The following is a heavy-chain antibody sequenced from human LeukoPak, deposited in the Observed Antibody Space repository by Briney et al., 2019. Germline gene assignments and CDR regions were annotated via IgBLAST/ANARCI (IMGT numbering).Heavy chain of an antibody. Sequence: SETLSLTCAVYGGSFSGYYWSWIRQPPGKGLEWIGEINHSGSTNYNPSLKSRVTISVDTSKNQFSLKLSSVTAADTAVYYCARGGRITIFGVVTDALDYWGRGTLVTVSS. V-gene: IGHV4-34*01. J-gene: IGHJ4*02. CDR2: INHSGST. CDR1: GGSFSGYY. CDR3: ARGGRITIFGVVTDALDY. D-gene: IGHD3-3*01.